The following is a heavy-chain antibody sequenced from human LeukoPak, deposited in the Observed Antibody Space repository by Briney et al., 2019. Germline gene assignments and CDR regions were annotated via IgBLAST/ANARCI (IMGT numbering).Heavy chain of an antibody. CDR1: GFTFSSYA. J-gene: IGHJ6*02. Sequence: GGSLRLSCAASGFTFSSYAMSWVRQAPGKGLEWVSVIYSGGSTYYADSVKGRFTISRDNSKNTLYLQMNSLRAEDTAVYYCARGLDYYYYGMDVWGQGTTVTVSS. CDR2: IYSGGST. V-gene: IGHV3-53*01. CDR3: ARGLDYYYYGMDV.